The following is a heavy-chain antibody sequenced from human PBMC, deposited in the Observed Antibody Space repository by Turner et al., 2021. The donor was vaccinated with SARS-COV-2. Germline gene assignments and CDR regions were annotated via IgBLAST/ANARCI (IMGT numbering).Heavy chain of an antibody. V-gene: IGHV3-23*01. CDR2: SSGRGVTT. J-gene: IGHJ4*02. CDR1: GITSTSYS. CDR3: AKGGWGAFDY. D-gene: IGHD3-16*01. Sequence: EVQLLESGGGLVQPGGSLRLSCAASGITSTSYSMGWVRQGHGEGVEWVSSSSGRGVTTYYADSVKGRFTISRDRFNNMVYLQMNSLRADDMAVYYCAKGGWGAFDYWGQGILVIVSS.